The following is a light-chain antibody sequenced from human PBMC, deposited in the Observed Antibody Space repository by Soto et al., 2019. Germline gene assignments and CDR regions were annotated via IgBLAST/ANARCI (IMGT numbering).Light chain of an antibody. Sequence: EIVLTQSPATLSVSPGARVPLSCRASQGIGSTLAWYRQQPGQAPGLLIYDSYIRATGIPARFSGSGSGTEFTLTISSLQSEDFAVYYCQQYNNWPQTFGQGTKVDIK. CDR2: DSY. CDR1: QGIGST. CDR3: QQYNNWPQT. J-gene: IGKJ1*01. V-gene: IGKV3-15*01.